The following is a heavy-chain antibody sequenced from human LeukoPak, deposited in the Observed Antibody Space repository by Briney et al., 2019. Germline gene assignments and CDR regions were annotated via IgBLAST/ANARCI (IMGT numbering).Heavy chain of an antibody. J-gene: IGHJ4*02. D-gene: IGHD4-17*01. Sequence: SVKVSXKASGGTFSSYAISWVRQAPGQGLEWMGGIIPIFGTANYAQKFQGRVTITADESTSTAYMELSSLRSEDTAVYYCARLGDYGDYYFDYRGQGTLVTVSS. CDR3: ARLGDYGDYYFDY. CDR2: IIPIFGTA. CDR1: GGTFSSYA. V-gene: IGHV1-69*13.